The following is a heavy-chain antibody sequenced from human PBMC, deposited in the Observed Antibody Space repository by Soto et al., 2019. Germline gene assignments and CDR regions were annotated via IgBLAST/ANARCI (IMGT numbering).Heavy chain of an antibody. J-gene: IGHJ4*02. D-gene: IGHD6-13*01. CDR3: ARRPYSSSWYYFDY. CDR2: IYYSGST. CDR1: GGSISSYY. V-gene: IGHV4-59*08. Sequence: LSLTCTVSGGSISSYYWSWIRQPPGKGLEWIGYIYYSGSTNYNPSLKSRVTISVDTSKNQFSLKLSSVTAADTAVYYCARRPYSSSWYYFDYWGQGTLVTVSS.